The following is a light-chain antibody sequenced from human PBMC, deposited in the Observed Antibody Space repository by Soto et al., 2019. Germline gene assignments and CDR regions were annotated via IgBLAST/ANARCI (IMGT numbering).Light chain of an antibody. CDR2: DAS. Sequence: EIFFTQSPTTLPLSPGERATLSCRASQSVTNYIAWYQQRPGQAPRLLIYDASNRATGVPARFSGSGSGTDFTLTISRLEPEDFAVYYCQQYGSSPQTFGQGTKVDIK. J-gene: IGKJ1*01. CDR1: QSVTNY. CDR3: QQYGSSPQT. V-gene: IGKV3-20*01.